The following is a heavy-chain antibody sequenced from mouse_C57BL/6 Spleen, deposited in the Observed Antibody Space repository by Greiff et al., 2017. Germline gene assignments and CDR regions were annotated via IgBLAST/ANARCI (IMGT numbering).Heavy chain of an antibody. CDR3: ARLRDYGNLFDY. V-gene: IGHV5-16*01. CDR2: INYDGSST. J-gene: IGHJ2*01. Sequence: EVQVVESEGGLVQPGSSMKLSCTASGFTFSDYYMAWVRQVPEKGLEWVANINYDGSSTYYLDSLKSRFIISRDNAKNILYLQMSSLKSEDTATYYCARLRDYGNLFDYWGQGTTLTVSS. D-gene: IGHD2-1*01. CDR1: GFTFSDYY.